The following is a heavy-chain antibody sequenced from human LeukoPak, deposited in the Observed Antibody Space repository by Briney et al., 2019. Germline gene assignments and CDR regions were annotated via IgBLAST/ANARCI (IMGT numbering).Heavy chain of an antibody. CDR3: ARDAGGTWFDP. CDR1: GGSMSTYS. CDR2: VNSNGGT. J-gene: IGHJ5*02. V-gene: IGHV4-59*01. Sequence: SETLCLTCTVSGGSMSTYSWNWIRQPPGQGLEWIGYVNSNGGTYNNPSLKSRVTVSLDMSKDQFSLKLSSATAADTAVYYCARDAGGTWFDPWGQGILVTVSS.